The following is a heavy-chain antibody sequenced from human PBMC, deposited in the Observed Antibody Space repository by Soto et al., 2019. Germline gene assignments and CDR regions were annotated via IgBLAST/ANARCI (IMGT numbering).Heavy chain of an antibody. Sequence: GGSLRLSCAASGFTFSSYGMHWVRQAPGKGLEWVAVISYDGSNKYYADSVKGRFTISRDNSKNTLYLQMNSLRAEDTAVYCCAKDALQWLVPAFDIWGQGTMVTVSS. CDR1: GFTFSSYG. CDR2: ISYDGSNK. CDR3: AKDALQWLVPAFDI. J-gene: IGHJ3*02. D-gene: IGHD6-19*01. V-gene: IGHV3-30*18.